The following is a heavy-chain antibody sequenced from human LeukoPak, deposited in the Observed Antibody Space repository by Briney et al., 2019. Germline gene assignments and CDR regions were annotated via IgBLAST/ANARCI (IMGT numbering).Heavy chain of an antibody. CDR1: GFSFSTYS. Sequence: PGGSLRLSCAASGFSFSTYSMNCVRQAPGKGLEWVSSISSSSVHIFYADSVKGRFSISRDNAKNSLYLQMNSLRVEDTAVYYCTSRYCTTTNCYSFDIWGQGTMVTVSS. D-gene: IGHD2-2*01. CDR3: TSRYCTTTNCYSFDI. J-gene: IGHJ3*02. CDR2: ISSSSVHI. V-gene: IGHV3-21*01.